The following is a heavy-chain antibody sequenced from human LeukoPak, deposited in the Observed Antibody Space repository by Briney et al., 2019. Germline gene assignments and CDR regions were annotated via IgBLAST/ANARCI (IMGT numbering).Heavy chain of an antibody. CDR2: IIPIFGTA. CDR3: AEGYCSSTSCYTPFDY. CDR1: GYTFTGYY. J-gene: IGHJ4*02. V-gene: IGHV1-69*05. Sequence: SVKVSCKASGYTFTGYYMHWVRQAPGQGLEWMGGIIPIFGTANYAQKFQGRVTITTDESTSTAYMELSSLRSEDTAVYYCAEGYCSSTSCYTPFDYWGQGTLVTVSS. D-gene: IGHD2-2*02.